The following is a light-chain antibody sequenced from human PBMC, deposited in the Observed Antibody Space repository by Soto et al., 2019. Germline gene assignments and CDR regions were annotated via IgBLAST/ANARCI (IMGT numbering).Light chain of an antibody. CDR1: QGVSGN. CDR2: CAS. J-gene: IGKJ4*01. Sequence: EIGMLQSPALLSECTGEIATLSCRSSQGVSGNLAWYQQKPVQAPSLLIYCASARATSTPARCSGSGSGTAVTLTISSRVPEHVAVYYCRQRSSWHPGTFGGGTKVDIK. V-gene: IGKV3D-11*03. CDR3: RQRSSWHPGT.